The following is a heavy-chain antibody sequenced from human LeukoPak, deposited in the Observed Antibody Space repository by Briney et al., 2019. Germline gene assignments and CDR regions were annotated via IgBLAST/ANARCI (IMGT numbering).Heavy chain of an antibody. CDR3: AKQLRTYYYGSGSYYVFDY. CDR2: ISSSSSTI. D-gene: IGHD3-10*01. V-gene: IGHV3-48*01. J-gene: IGHJ4*02. Sequence: PGGSLRLSCAASGFTFSSYSMNWVRQAPGKGLEWVSYISSSSSTIYYADSVKGRFTISRDNAKNTLYLQMNSLRAEDTAVYYCAKQLRTYYYGSGSYYVFDYWGQGTLVTVSS. CDR1: GFTFSSYS.